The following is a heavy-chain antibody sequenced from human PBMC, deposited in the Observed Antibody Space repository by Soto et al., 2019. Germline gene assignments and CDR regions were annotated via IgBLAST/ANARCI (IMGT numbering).Heavy chain of an antibody. V-gene: IGHV2-5*02. J-gene: IGHJ5*02. CDR1: GFSLSTSGVG. Sequence: GSGPTLVNPTQTLTLTCTFSGFSLSTSGVGVGWNRQPPGKALEWLALIYWDDDKRYSPSLKSRLIITKDTSKNQVVLTMTNMDPVDTVTYYCAHADYYGSGGGCDPWGQGTLVTVSS. CDR3: AHADYYGSGGGCDP. CDR2: IYWDDDK. D-gene: IGHD3-10*01.